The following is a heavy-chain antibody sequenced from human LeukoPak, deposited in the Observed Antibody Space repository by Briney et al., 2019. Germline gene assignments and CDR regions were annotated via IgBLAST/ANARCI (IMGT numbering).Heavy chain of an antibody. CDR3: AKVSQEYTNRPLDY. CDR1: GFTLSSYA. V-gene: IGHV3-23*01. Sequence: GGSLRLSCAASGFTLSSYAMSWVRQAPGKGLEWVSAISGSGGSTNYADSVKGRFTISRDTFKNTLYLQMNSLRVEDTAVYYCAKVSQEYTNRPLDYWGQGTLVTVSS. J-gene: IGHJ4*02. CDR2: ISGSGGST. D-gene: IGHD1-14*01.